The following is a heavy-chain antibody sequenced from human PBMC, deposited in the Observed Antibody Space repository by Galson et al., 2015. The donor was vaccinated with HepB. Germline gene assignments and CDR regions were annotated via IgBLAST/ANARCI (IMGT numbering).Heavy chain of an antibody. CDR1: GFTFSSYG. CDR2: IWYDGSNK. V-gene: IGHV3-33*01. D-gene: IGHD1-26*01. CDR3: ARETSRSQNSRQFDY. Sequence: SLRLSCAASGFTFSSYGMHWVRQAPGKGLEWVAVIWYDGSNKYYADSVKGRFTISRDNSKNTLYLQMNSLRAEDTAVYYCARETSRSQNSRQFDYWGQGTLVTVSS. J-gene: IGHJ4*02.